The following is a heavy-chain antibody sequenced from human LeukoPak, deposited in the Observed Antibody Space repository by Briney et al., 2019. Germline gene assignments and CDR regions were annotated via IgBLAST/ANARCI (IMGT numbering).Heavy chain of an antibody. CDR2: ISASRGIT. D-gene: IGHD3-3*01. V-gene: IGHV3-48*01. J-gene: IGHJ6*03. Sequence: GGSLRLSCAASGFNYSSYTMNWVRQAPGMGLEWLSYISASRGITYYADSVKGRFTISRDNAKNSLYLQMNSLRAEDTAVYYCVRGSLASGVVVYYYYYLNVWGKGTTVTVSS. CDR3: VRGSLASGVVVYYYYYLNV. CDR1: GFNYSSYT.